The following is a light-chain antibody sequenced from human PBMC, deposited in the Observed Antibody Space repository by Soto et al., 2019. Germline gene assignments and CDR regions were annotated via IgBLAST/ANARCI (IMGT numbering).Light chain of an antibody. CDR3: QQDGSSHRPTT. CDR1: QSVTSTY. V-gene: IGKV3-20*01. CDR2: GVS. Sequence: ELVLTQSPGTLSLSPGERATLSCRASQSVTSTYLGWYQQKPGQAPRLLMYGVSVRATGIPDRFSGSGSGTDFTLTISRLEPEDFAVYYCQQDGSSHRPTTFGKGTRLEIK. J-gene: IGKJ5*01.